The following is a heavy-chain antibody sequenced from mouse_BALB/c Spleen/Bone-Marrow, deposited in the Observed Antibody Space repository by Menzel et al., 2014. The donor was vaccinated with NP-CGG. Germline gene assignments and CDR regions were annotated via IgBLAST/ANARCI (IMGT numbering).Heavy chain of an antibody. Sequence: EVQLVESGPDLVKPGASVKISCKASGYSFTDYYMHWVKQSHGKSLEWIGRVNPNNGGTNYNQKFKGKAILTVDKSSNXAYMELRSLTSEDSAVYFCARDYDYGCAYWGQGTLVTVSA. CDR3: ARDYDYGCAY. V-gene: IGHV1-18*01. J-gene: IGHJ3*01. CDR2: VNPNNGGT. CDR1: GYSFTDYY. D-gene: IGHD2-4*01.